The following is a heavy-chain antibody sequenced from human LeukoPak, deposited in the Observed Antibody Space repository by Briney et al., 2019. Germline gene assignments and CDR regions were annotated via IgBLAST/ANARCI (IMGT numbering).Heavy chain of an antibody. Sequence: GASVKVSCKASGGTFRTYAISWVRQAPGQGLEWMGGIIPIFGTANYAQKFQGRVTITADKSTSTAYMELSSLRSEDTAVYYCAREGHSSSFDTFDYWGQGTLVTVSS. V-gene: IGHV1-69*06. CDR3: AREGHSSSFDTFDY. CDR2: IIPIFGTA. CDR1: GGTFRTYA. D-gene: IGHD6-13*01. J-gene: IGHJ4*02.